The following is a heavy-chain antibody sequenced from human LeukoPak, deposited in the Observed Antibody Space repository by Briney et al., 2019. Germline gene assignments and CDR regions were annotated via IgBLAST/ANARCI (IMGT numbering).Heavy chain of an antibody. CDR2: ITGSSTWT. V-gene: IGHV3-23*01. CDR3: TRELVSSGTGYFDL. CDR1: GFTFGTFG. J-gene: IGHJ2*01. D-gene: IGHD3-10*01. Sequence: GGSLRLSCEASGFTFGTFGMAWVRQSPGKGLQWVSGITGSSTWTYYAASVKGRFTVSRDNSQNTLHLQMNSLRADDTAVYYCTRELVSSGTGYFDLWGRATLVTVSS.